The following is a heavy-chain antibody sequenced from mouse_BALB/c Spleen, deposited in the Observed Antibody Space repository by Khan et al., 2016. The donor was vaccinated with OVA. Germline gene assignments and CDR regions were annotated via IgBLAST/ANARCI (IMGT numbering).Heavy chain of an antibody. Sequence: EVELVESGGDLVKPGGSLKLSCAASGFTFSSYSMSWVRQTPDKRLVWVASISSGGDYTYYPDSVKGRFTISRDNAKNTLYRQMSDLKSEDTAMYYCADHLTGSFDYWGQGTMVTVS. V-gene: IGHV5-6*01. J-gene: IGHJ3*01. D-gene: IGHD4-1*01. CDR1: GFTFSSYS. CDR3: ADHLTGSFDY. CDR2: ISSGGDYT.